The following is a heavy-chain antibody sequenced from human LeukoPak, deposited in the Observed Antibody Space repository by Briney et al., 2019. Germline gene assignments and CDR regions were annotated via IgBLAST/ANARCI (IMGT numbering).Heavy chain of an antibody. J-gene: IGHJ4*02. V-gene: IGHV1-69*01. CDR2: IIPIFGTA. CDR3: ARDLGYCSSTSCYLLDY. CDR1: GGTFSSYA. D-gene: IGHD2-2*01. Sequence: SVRVSCKASGGTFSSYAISWVRQAPGQGLEWMGGIIPIFGTANYAQKFQGRVTITADESTSTAYMELSSLRSEDTAVYYCARDLGYCSSTSCYLLDYWGQGTLVTVSS.